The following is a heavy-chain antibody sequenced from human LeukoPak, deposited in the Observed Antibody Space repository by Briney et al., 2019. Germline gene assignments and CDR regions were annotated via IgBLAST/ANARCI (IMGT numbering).Heavy chain of an antibody. Sequence: ASVKVSCKASGYTFSGYYMHWVRQAPGHGLEWMVWINPNSDGTKYAQKFPGRVTMNRDASISTAYMELSRLRSDDTAVYYCATEDTDWGQGTLVIVSA. D-gene: IGHD2-15*01. CDR2: INPNSDGT. V-gene: IGHV1-2*02. J-gene: IGHJ4*02. CDR3: ATEDTD. CDR1: GYTFSGYY.